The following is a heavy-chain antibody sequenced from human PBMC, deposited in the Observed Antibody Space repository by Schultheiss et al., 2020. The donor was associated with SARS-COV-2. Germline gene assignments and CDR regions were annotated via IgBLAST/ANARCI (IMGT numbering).Heavy chain of an antibody. V-gene: IGHV2-70*19. CDR1: GFSLSTSGVG. Sequence: SGPTLVKPTQTLTLTCTFSGFSLSTSGVGVGWVRQPPGKALEWLALIDWDDDKHYSTSLKTRLTVSRDTSKNHVVLTMTNMDPVDTATYYCARIRAPYIDGYLDYWGQGTLVTVSS. D-gene: IGHD2-2*02. J-gene: IGHJ4*02. CDR2: IDWDDDK. CDR3: ARIRAPYIDGYLDY.